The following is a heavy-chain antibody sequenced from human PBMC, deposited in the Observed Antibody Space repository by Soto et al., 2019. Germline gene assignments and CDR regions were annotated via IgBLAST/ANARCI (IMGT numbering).Heavy chain of an antibody. CDR3: ARRGAVAGLNY. CDR2: INSDGSST. Sequence: EVQLVESGGGLVQPGGSLRVSCAASGFTFSSYWMHWVRQAPGKGLVWVSRINSDGSSTSYADSVKGRFTISRDNAKNTLYLQMNSLRDEDTAIYYCARRGAVAGLNYWGQGTLVTVSS. J-gene: IGHJ4*02. D-gene: IGHD6-19*01. V-gene: IGHV3-74*01. CDR1: GFTFSSYW.